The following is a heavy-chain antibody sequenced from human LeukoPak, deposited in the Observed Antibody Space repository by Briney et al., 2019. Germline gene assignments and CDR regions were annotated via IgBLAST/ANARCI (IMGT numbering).Heavy chain of an antibody. J-gene: IGHJ6*02. Sequence: GGSLRLSCAASGFTFISYWMSWVRQAPGKGLEWVANIKQDGSEKYYVDSVKGRFTISRDNAKNSLYLQMNSLRAEDTAVYYCARAPRGYYYYGMDVWGQGTTATVSS. CDR3: ARAPRGYYYYGMDV. CDR2: IKQDGSEK. CDR1: GFTFISYW. V-gene: IGHV3-7*01.